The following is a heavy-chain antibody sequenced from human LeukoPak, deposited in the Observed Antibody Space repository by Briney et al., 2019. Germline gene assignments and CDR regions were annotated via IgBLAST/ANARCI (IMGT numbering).Heavy chain of an antibody. CDR1: GFTFSSYA. V-gene: IGHV3-30-3*01. Sequence: PGRSLRLSCAASGFTFSSYAMHWVRQAPGKGLEWVAVISYDGSNKYYADSVKGRFTISRDNSRNTLYLQMNSLRAEDTAVYYCARCSGGSCYLPLDYWGQGTLVTVSS. J-gene: IGHJ4*02. CDR2: ISYDGSNK. D-gene: IGHD2-15*01. CDR3: ARCSGGSCYLPLDY.